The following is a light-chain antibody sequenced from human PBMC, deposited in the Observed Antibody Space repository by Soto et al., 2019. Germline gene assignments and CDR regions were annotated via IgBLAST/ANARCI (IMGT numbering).Light chain of an antibody. J-gene: IGLJ1*01. Sequence: QRVLNQPASASGSPGRSITISCTGTGTDVGAYDYVSWYQQHPGKAPKLVIYDVNNRPSGVSSRFSGSKSGNTASLTISGLQAEDEADYYCSSYTSSSIVYVFGTGTKVTVL. V-gene: IGLV2-14*03. CDR3: SSYTSSSIVYV. CDR1: GTDVGAYDY. CDR2: DVN.